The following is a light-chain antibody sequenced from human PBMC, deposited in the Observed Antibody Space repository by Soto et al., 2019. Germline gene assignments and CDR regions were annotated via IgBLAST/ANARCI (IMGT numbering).Light chain of an antibody. J-gene: IGKJ1*01. Sequence: EIVLTQSPGTLSFSPGERATLSCRASQNVRDSYLAWYQQKPGQAPSLLLYDTSTRATGVPDRFSGSGSGTDFALTISRVEPEDFALYFCQQYGSSPGTFGQGTKVEI. CDR1: QNVRDSY. CDR3: QQYGSSPGT. CDR2: DTS. V-gene: IGKV3-20*01.